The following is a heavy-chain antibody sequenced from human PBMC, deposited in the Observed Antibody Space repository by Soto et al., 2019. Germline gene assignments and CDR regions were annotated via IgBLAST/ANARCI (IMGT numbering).Heavy chain of an antibody. CDR3: ATLNVYDY. V-gene: IGHV3-74*01. CDR2: IDNTGSSA. D-gene: IGHD2-8*01. Sequence: EVRLVESWGGLVQPGGSLRLSCAASGFHFISHWLQWVRQVPGRGLVWVSRIDNTGSSAIYADYVRGRFTVSRDNAKDTLYLHMNSLRAEDTAVYYCATLNVYDYWGQGTLVTVSS. J-gene: IGHJ4*02. CDR1: GFHFISHW.